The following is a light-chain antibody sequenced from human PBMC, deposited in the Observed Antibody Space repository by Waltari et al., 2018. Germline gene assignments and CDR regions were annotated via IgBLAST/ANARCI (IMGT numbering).Light chain of an antibody. CDR2: EVT. CDR1: TSDVGGYNY. CDR3: SSYAHSNTVV. V-gene: IGLV2-8*01. J-gene: IGLJ2*01. Sequence: QSALTQPPSASGSPGQSVTISCTGTTSDVGGYNYVSWYQQHPGKAPKLIISEVTKRPSGVPDRFSGSKSGNTASLTVSGLQAEDEAYYYCSSYAHSNTVVFGGGTRLTVL.